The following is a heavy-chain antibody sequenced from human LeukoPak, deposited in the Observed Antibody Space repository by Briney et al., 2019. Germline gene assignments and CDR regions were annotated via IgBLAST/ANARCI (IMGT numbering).Heavy chain of an antibody. J-gene: IGHJ6*02. Sequence: QPGGSLRLSCAASGLSFSSYDMHWVRQATGKGLEWVSAIGTKGDTYYSDSVRGRLTISRENGKNSLYLQMNSLRAGDTAVYYCARDHRYCSSTSCYYYYGMDVWGQGTTVTVSS. CDR1: GLSFSSYD. CDR3: ARDHRYCSSTSCYYYYGMDV. D-gene: IGHD2-2*01. CDR2: IGTKGDT. V-gene: IGHV3-13*01.